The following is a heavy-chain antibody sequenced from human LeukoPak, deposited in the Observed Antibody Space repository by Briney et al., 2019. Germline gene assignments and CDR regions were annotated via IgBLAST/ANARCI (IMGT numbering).Heavy chain of an antibody. J-gene: IGHJ5*02. CDR1: ADSISRDFY. D-gene: IGHD3-22*01. Sequence: SETLSLTCNVSADSISRDFYWAWLRRPPGKGLEWIGSVHHSGNTFYNPSLKSRVTISVDTSNNQFSLKLSSVTAADTAVYYCARPGIVADAIRWFDPWGQGTLVTVSS. CDR2: VHHSGNT. V-gene: IGHV4-38-2*02. CDR3: ARPGIVADAIRWFDP.